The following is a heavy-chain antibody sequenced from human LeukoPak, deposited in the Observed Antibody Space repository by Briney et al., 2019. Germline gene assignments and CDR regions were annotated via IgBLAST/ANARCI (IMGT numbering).Heavy chain of an antibody. CDR1: SGSISSYY. Sequence: SETLSLTCTVSSGSISSYYWSWIRQPPGKGLEWIGYIYYSGSTNYNPSLKSRVTISVETSKNQFSLKLSSVTAADTAVYYCAGSDYWGQGTLVTVSS. J-gene: IGHJ4*02. CDR3: AGSDY. CDR2: IYYSGST. V-gene: IGHV4-59*01.